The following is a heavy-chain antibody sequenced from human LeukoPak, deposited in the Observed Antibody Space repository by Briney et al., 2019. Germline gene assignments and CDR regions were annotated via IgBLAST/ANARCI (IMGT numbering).Heavy chain of an antibody. J-gene: IGHJ3*02. D-gene: IGHD5-18*01. CDR1: GYTFTSYG. V-gene: IGHV1-18*01. CDR2: ISAYNGNT. Sequence: ASVKVSCKASGYTFTSYGISWVRQAPGQGLEWMGWISAYNGNTNYAQKLQGRVTMTTDTSTSTAYMELRSLRSDDTAVYYCARRGPHGYGYAKAAGAFDIWGQGTMVTVSS. CDR3: ARRGPHGYGYAKAAGAFDI.